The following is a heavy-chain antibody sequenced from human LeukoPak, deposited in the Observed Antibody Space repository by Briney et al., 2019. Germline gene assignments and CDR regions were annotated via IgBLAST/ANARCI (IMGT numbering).Heavy chain of an antibody. Sequence: SVKVSCKPFGGTFSGQAVSWVRQAPGQGLEWMRRIIPIFGSTDYSQNFQGRVTITTDEPATIVYMELSSLRSDDTAVYYCARGVRSHFYDYSGLYYYYLDLWGKGTTVTVSS. CDR2: IIPIFGST. D-gene: IGHD3-16*01. CDR3: ARGVRSHFYDYSGLYYYYLDL. J-gene: IGHJ6*03. CDR1: GGTFSGQA. V-gene: IGHV1-69*05.